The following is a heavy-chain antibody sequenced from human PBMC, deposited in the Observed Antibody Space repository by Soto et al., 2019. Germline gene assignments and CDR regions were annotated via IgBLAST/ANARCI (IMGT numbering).Heavy chain of an antibody. CDR1: GGSISSGDYS. Sequence: PSETLSLTCAVSGGSISSGDYSWNWIRQPPGKGLEWIGYIYYGGSTYYNPSLQSRVTMSVDRSRNQFSLKLNSVTAADTAVYYCARRYGGNFDYWGQGTLVTVSS. CDR3: ARRYGGNFDY. D-gene: IGHD3-16*01. CDR2: IYYGGST. V-gene: IGHV4-30-2*02. J-gene: IGHJ4*02.